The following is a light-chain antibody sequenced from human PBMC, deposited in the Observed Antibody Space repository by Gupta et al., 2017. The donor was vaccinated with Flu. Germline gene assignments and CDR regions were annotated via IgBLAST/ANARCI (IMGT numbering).Light chain of an antibody. CDR3: QTWGTGDVV. Sequence: VLTHSPSATASLGASVKLTCTLSSGHSTYDIAWHRQQPEKGPRYLMALHADGRHTKGDGSPDRFSGSSSGAERYLSISSLQSEDEADYDCQTWGTGDVVFGGGTKLTVL. V-gene: IGLV4-69*01. CDR1: SGHSTYD. J-gene: IGLJ2*01. CDR2: LHADGRH.